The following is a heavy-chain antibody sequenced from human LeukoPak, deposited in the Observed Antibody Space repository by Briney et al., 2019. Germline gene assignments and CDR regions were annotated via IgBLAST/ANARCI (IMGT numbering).Heavy chain of an antibody. CDR2: INTKTGNP. V-gene: IGHV7-4-1*02. D-gene: IGHD5-18*01. CDR3: AKGYSYGYLHYYYMDV. J-gene: IGHJ6*03. CDR1: GSTFTSYA. Sequence: ASVKVSCKASGSTFTSYAMIWVRQAPGQGLEWMGWINTKTGNPTYDQGFTGRIVFSLDTSVSTAYLQISSLKAEDTGVYCCAKGYSYGYLHYYYMDVWGKGTTVTVSS.